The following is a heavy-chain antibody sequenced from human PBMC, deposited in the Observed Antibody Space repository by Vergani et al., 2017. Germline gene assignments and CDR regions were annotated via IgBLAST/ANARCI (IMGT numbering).Heavy chain of an antibody. J-gene: IGHJ4*02. Sequence: QVQLVESGGGVVQPGRSLRLSCAASGFTFNQYGMHWVRQAPGKGLEWVAVTWYDGNNKQYADSVKGRFTISRDNSKNTLYLQMNSLRAEDTAVYYCAKDLRFGEFDYWGQGTLVTVSS. D-gene: IGHD3-10*01. V-gene: IGHV3-33*06. CDR1: GFTFNQYG. CDR3: AKDLRFGEFDY. CDR2: TWYDGNNK.